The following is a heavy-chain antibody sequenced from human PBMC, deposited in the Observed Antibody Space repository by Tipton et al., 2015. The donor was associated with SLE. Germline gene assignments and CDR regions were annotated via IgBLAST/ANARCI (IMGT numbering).Heavy chain of an antibody. J-gene: IGHJ5*02. CDR3: ARGFYAADFWSGYFVNWFDP. D-gene: IGHD3-3*01. V-gene: IGHV4-34*01. CDR2: INHSGST. Sequence: LRLSCAVYGGSFSGYYWSWIRQPPGKGLEWIGEINHSGSTNYNPSLKSRVTISVDKSNNQFSLRVNSVTAADTAVYYCARGFYAADFWSGYFVNWFDPWGPGTLVTVSS. CDR1: GGSFSGYY.